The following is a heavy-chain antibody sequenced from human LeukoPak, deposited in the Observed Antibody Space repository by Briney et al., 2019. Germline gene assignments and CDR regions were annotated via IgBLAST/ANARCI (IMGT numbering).Heavy chain of an antibody. Sequence: PGRSLRLSCAASGXTFSSYAMSWVRQAPGKGLEWVSAISGRTGSTYYSDSVKGRFTISRDNSKSTLYLQMDSLRAEDTAVYYCAKCGNSGCHLIDYWGQGTLVTVSS. CDR2: ISGRTGST. CDR3: AKCGNSGCHLIDY. V-gene: IGHV3-23*01. CDR1: GXTFSSYA. D-gene: IGHD5-12*01. J-gene: IGHJ4*02.